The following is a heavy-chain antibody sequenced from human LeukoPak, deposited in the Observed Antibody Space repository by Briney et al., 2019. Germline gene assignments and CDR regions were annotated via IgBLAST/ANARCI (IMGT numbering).Heavy chain of an antibody. CDR3: ARESITIFGVVIAP. CDR1: GFTFSSYN. D-gene: IGHD3-3*01. J-gene: IGHJ5*02. CDR2: ISSSGSYI. Sequence: GGSLRLSCAASGFTFSSYNMNWVRQAPGKGLEWVSSISSSGSYIYYADSVKGRFTISRDNAKNSLYLQMNSLRAEDTAVYYCARESITIFGVVIAPWGQGTLVTVSS. V-gene: IGHV3-21*01.